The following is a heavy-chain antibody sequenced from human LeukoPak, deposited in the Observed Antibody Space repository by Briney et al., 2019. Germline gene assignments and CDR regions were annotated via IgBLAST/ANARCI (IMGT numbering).Heavy chain of an antibody. D-gene: IGHD6-13*01. V-gene: IGHV3-23*01. CDR2: ISGGGGST. Sequence: GGSLRLSCAASGFTFSSYAMSWVRQAPGKGLEWVSAISGGGGSTYYADSVKGRFTISRDNSKNTLYLQMNSLRAEDTAVYYCAGSEGSSWNEIGYWGQGTLVTVSS. CDR3: AGSEGSSWNEIGY. CDR1: GFTFSSYA. J-gene: IGHJ4*02.